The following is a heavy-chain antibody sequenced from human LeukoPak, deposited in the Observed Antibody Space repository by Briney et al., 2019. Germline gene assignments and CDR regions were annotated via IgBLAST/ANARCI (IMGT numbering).Heavy chain of an antibody. Sequence: PGESLKISCKASGYNFASYWIGWVRQMPGKGLEWMGIIYPGDSETIYSPSFQGQVTISADKSISTAYLQWNSLKASDTAMYYCAKPSGSYRQGLRHFDYWGQGTLVTVSS. D-gene: IGHD1-26*01. CDR3: AKPSGSYRQGLRHFDY. CDR1: GYNFASYW. J-gene: IGHJ4*02. CDR2: IYPGDSET. V-gene: IGHV5-51*01.